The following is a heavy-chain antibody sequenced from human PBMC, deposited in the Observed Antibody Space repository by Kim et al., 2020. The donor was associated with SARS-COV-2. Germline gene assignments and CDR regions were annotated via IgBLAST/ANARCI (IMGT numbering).Heavy chain of an antibody. D-gene: IGHD1-1*01. J-gene: IGHJ6*02. CDR3: ATVSGYYYYYGMDV. Sequence: ASVKVSCKVSGYTLTELSMHWVRQAPGKGLEWMGGFDPEDGETIYAQKFQGRVTMTEDTSTDTAYMELSSLRSEDTAVYYCATVSGYYYYYGMDVWGQGTTVTVSS. CDR1: GYTLTELS. CDR2: FDPEDGET. V-gene: IGHV1-24*01.